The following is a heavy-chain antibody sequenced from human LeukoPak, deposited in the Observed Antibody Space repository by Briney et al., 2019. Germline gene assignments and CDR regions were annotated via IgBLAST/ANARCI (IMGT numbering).Heavy chain of an antibody. CDR1: GFTFSNYW. CDR2: INSDGSST. D-gene: IGHD4-17*01. Sequence: PGGSLRLSCAASGFTFSNYWMRWVRQAPGKGLVWVSGINSDGSSTTSADSVKGRFTISRDNAKNTLYLQMNSLRAEDTAVYYCAKGGATVIDYWGQGTLVTVSS. CDR3: AKGGATVIDY. J-gene: IGHJ4*02. V-gene: IGHV3-74*01.